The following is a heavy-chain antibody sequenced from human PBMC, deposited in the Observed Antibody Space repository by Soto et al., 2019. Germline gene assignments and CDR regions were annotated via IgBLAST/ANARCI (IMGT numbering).Heavy chain of an antibody. V-gene: IGHV3-23*01. CDR1: GFSFSYYS. CDR2: ISGSGANT. Sequence: EVQLLESGGGLVQPGGSLRLSCAASGFSFSYYSMSWVRQAPGKGLEWVSSISGSGANTYYADSVKGRFSISRDTSKDTLYLQMNSLRAEDTAVYYCAKQWLDYFDYWGQGTLVTVSS. CDR3: AKQWLDYFDY. D-gene: IGHD6-19*01. J-gene: IGHJ4*02.